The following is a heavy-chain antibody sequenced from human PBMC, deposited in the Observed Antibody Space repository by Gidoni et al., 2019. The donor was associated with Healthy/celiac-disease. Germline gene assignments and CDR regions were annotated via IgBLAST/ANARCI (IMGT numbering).Heavy chain of an antibody. CDR3: AREGMGSYYDSSGYYNWFDP. J-gene: IGHJ5*02. CDR1: GGTFSSYT. V-gene: IGHV1-69*08. CDR2: IIPILGIA. Sequence: QVQLVQSGAEVKKPGSSVKVSCKASGGTFSSYTISWVRQAPGQGPEWMGRIIPILGIANYAQKFQSRVTITADKSTSTAYMELSSLRSEDTAVYYCAREGMGSYYDSSGYYNWFDPWGQGTLVTVSS. D-gene: IGHD3-22*01.